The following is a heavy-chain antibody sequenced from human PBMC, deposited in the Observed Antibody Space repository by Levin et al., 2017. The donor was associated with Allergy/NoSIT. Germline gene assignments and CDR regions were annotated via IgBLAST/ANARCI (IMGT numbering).Heavy chain of an antibody. CDR1: GFTFSSDV. CDR3: AKGSYCSAGTCYSRLGY. V-gene: IGHV3-23*01. J-gene: IGHJ4*02. D-gene: IGHD2-15*01. Sequence: GGSLRLSCAASGFTFSSDVMSWVRQAPGKGLEWVSGISGSGDATYYADSVRGRFTISRDNSKNMLSLQMNSLRAEDTALYYCAKGSYCSAGTCYSRLGYWGQGTLFTVSS. CDR2: ISGSGDAT.